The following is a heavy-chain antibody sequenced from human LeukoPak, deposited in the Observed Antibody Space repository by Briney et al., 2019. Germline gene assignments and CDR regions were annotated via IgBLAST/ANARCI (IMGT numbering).Heavy chain of an antibody. CDR1: GGSISSSNW. Sequence: SETLSLTCAVSGGSISSSNWWSWVRQPPGKGLEWIGEIYHSGSTNYNPSLKSRVTISVDKSKNQFSLKLSSVTAADTAVYYCARAAYSGSYHSDYWGQGTLVTVSS. CDR2: IYHSGST. J-gene: IGHJ4*02. CDR3: ARAAYSGSYHSDY. V-gene: IGHV4-4*02. D-gene: IGHD1-26*01.